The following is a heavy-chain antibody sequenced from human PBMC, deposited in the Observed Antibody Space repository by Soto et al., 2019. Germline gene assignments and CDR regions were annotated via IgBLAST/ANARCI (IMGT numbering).Heavy chain of an antibody. CDR2: ISYDGSNK. V-gene: IGHV3-30*18. J-gene: IGHJ4*02. Sequence: QVQLVESGGGVVQPGRSLRLSCAASGFTFSSYGMHWVRQAPGKGLEWVAVISYDGSNKYYADSVTGRFTIPRDNSKNTLYLQMNSLRAEDTAVYYCANGDLITMARGPEFDYWGQGTLVTVSS. D-gene: IGHD3-10*01. CDR1: GFTFSSYG. CDR3: ANGDLITMARGPEFDY.